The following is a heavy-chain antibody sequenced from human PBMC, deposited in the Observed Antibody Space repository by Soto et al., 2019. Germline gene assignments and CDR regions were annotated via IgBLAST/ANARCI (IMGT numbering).Heavy chain of an antibody. D-gene: IGHD2-2*01. CDR3: ARVWPVDIVVVPAAMPQGLIAFDI. CDR2: IYYIGST. J-gene: IGHJ3*02. CDR1: GGSISSYY. Sequence: SETLSLTCTVSGGSISSYYWSWIRQHPGKGLEWIGYIYYIGSTYYTPSLKSRVTISVDTSKNQFSLKLSSVTAADTAVYYCARVWPVDIVVVPAAMPQGLIAFDIWGQGTMVTVSS. V-gene: IGHV4-59*06.